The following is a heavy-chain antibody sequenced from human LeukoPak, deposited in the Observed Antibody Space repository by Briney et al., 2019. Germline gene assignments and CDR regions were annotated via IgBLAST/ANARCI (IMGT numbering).Heavy chain of an antibody. V-gene: IGHV6-1*01. J-gene: IGHJ4*02. CDR3: AGHKSYYGF. CDR1: GDSVSSNTTA. D-gene: IGHD3-10*01. Sequence: SPTLSLTFAISGDSVSSNTTAWNWIRRSPSRGLEWLGRTYYRSKWYNEYAVSVRGRISINPDTSKNQFSLQLNSVTPEDTAVYYWAGHKSYYGFWGQGTLVTVSS. CDR2: TYYRSKWYN.